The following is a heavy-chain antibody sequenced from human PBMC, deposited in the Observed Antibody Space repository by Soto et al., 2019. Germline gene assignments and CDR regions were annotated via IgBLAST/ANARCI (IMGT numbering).Heavy chain of an antibody. J-gene: IGHJ4*02. V-gene: IGHV3-7*05. CDR1: GLTFSSYC. CDR2: IKQDGSER. D-gene: IGHD3-10*01. Sequence: WVSLRLSCTVSGLTFSSYCLSWVRKAPGKGLEWVANIKQDGSERYYVDAVKGRSTISRDNAKNTLYLQMNCLRAEDTALYYSARDMVVRGVLTDPLDYWVQRS. CDR3: ARDMVVRGVLTDPLDY.